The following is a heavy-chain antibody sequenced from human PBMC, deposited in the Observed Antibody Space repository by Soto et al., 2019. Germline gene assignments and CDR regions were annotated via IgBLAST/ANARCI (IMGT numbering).Heavy chain of an antibody. CDR3: ARSVVGSWYWFDP. CDR2: IYYSGST. J-gene: IGHJ5*02. CDR1: GGSISSYY. V-gene: IGHV4-59*01. D-gene: IGHD6-13*01. Sequence: SETLSLTCTVSGGSISSYYWSWIRQPPGKGLEWIGYIYYSGSTNYNPSLKSRVTISVDTSKNQFSLKLSSVTAADTAVYYCARSVVGSWYWFDPWGQGTLVTVSS.